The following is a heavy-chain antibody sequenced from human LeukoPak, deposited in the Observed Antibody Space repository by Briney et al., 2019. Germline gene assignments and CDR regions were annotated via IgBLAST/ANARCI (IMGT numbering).Heavy chain of an antibody. V-gene: IGHV3-21*01. J-gene: IGHJ1*01. Sequence: AGSLRLSCAASGFTFGSYNMNWVRQAPGKGLEWVSSISTISSYIYYADSMKGRFTISRDNAKKSLYVQMNGLGAGDTAVYYCARDGGDYYDSSGYPFHHWGQGTLVTVSS. D-gene: IGHD3-22*01. CDR3: ARDGGDYYDSSGYPFHH. CDR2: ISTISSYI. CDR1: GFTFGSYN.